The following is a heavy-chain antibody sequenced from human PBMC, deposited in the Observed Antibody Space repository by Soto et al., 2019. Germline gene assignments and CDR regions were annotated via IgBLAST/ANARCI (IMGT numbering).Heavy chain of an antibody. CDR2: ISGSGGST. D-gene: IGHD3-10*01. V-gene: IGHV3-23*01. CDR1: GFTFSSYA. Sequence: GGSLRLSCAASGFTFSSYAMSWVRQAPGKGLEWVSAISGSGGSTYYADSVKGRLTISRDNSKNTLYLQMNSLRAEDTAVYYCAKALGRTMVRGVRPPKPNYYYYYGMDVWGQGTTVTVSS. CDR3: AKALGRTMVRGVRPPKPNYYYYYGMDV. J-gene: IGHJ6*02.